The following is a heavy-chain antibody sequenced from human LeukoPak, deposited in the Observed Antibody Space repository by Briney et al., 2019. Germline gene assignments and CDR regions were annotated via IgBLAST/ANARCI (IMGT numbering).Heavy chain of an antibody. CDR1: GFTFSSYW. Sequence: TGGSLRLSCAASGFTFSSYWMSWVRQAPGKGLEWVANIKQDGSEKYYVDSVKGRFTISRDNAKNSLYLQMNSLRAEDTAVYYCARVEIYGVYYFDYWGQGTLVTVSS. CDR3: ARVEIYGVYYFDY. J-gene: IGHJ4*02. V-gene: IGHV3-7*01. D-gene: IGHD6-13*01. CDR2: IKQDGSEK.